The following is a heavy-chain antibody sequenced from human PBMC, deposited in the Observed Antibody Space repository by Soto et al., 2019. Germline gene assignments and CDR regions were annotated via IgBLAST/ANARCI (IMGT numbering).Heavy chain of an antibody. J-gene: IGHJ4*02. CDR1: SASISSEQR. CDR3: ARSFGWYAIDQ. D-gene: IGHD6-19*01. CDR2: IHHSGST. V-gene: IGHV4-4*02. Sequence: QMQLQESGPGLVKPSETLSLTCAVSSASISSEQRWSWVRQPPGKGLEWIGEIHHSGSTNKNPSLKGRVTMSVDKSKNQFSLNLNSVTAADTAVYYCARSFGWYAIDQWGQGTLVTVSS.